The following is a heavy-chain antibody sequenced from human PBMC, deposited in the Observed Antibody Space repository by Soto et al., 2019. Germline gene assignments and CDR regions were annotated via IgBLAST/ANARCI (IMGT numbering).Heavy chain of an antibody. V-gene: IGHV3-23*01. J-gene: IGHJ5*01. D-gene: IGHD5-12*01. Sequence: EVQLLESGGGLVQPGGSLRLSCVASHFTFSNYAMTWVRQAPGKGLEWVSVICGDGSKAFYGDSVRGRFIISRDNSRNTLYLHMGYLRAEDTAVYYCAKDTATTVKTFNNWLDSWGQGTRVTVSS. CDR2: ICGDGSKA. CDR1: HFTFSNYA. CDR3: AKDTATTVKTFNNWLDS.